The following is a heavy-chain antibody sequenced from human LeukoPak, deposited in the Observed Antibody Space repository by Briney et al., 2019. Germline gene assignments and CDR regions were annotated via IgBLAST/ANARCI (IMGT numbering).Heavy chain of an antibody. CDR2: IYSDGRT. J-gene: IGHJ6*02. CDR1: GFTFSSYA. D-gene: IGHD2-2*01. CDR3: ARDSPVPRFGYYYGMDV. V-gene: IGHV3-66*01. Sequence: GGSLRLSCAASGFTFSSYAMSWVRQAPGKGLEWVSVIYSDGRTYYADSVKGRFTISRDNSRNTLHLQMNSLRADDTAVYYCARDSPVPRFGYYYGMDVWGQGTTVTVSS.